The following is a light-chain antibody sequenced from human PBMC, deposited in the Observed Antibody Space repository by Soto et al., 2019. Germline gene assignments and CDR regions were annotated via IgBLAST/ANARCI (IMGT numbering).Light chain of an antibody. CDR2: AAS. J-gene: IGKJ1*01. CDR3: QHYNNWPAWT. CDR1: QSISSSD. Sequence: EIVLTQSPGTLSLSPGERATLSCRASQSISSSDLAWYQHRPGQAPRLLIYAASSRATGIPVRFTGSGSGTDFTLTISSLQPEDFAVYYCQHYNNWPAWTFGQGTKVDIK. V-gene: IGKV3-20*01.